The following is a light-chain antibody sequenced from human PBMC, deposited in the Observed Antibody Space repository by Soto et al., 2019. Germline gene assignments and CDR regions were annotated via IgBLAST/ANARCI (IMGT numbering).Light chain of an antibody. Sequence: EIVMTQSPATPSVSPGESHTLSCRASQNIYYNVAWYQHTPGPAPRXLIYRASTRAPGVPARFSGSGSGTEFTLPISSLQPEDFTVYACLQYHNLWAFGQGTKVDIK. J-gene: IGKJ1*01. V-gene: IGKV3-15*01. CDR2: RAS. CDR1: QNIYYN. CDR3: LQYHNLWA.